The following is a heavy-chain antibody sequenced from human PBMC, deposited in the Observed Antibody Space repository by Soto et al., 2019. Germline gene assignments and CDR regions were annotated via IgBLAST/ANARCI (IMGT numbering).Heavy chain of an antibody. J-gene: IGHJ4*02. CDR2: IWYDGSNK. D-gene: IGHD3-3*01. V-gene: IGHV3-33*01. CDR3: ARDRGFLEWTQTAENGY. Sequence: QVQLVESGGGMVQPGRSLRLSCAASGFTFSSYGMHWVRQAPGKGLEWVAVIWYDGSNKYYADSVKGRFTISRDNSKNTLYLQMNSLRAEDTAVYYCARDRGFLEWTQTAENGYWGQGTLVTVSS. CDR1: GFTFSSYG.